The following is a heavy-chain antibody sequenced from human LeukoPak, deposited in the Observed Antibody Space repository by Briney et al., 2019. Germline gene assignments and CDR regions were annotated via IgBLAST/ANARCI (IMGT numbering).Heavy chain of an antibody. V-gene: IGHV4-39*01. CDR2: IYESGSA. D-gene: IGHD3-16*01. J-gene: IGHJ5*02. CDR1: GSSISSSFNY. Sequence: SETLSLTCTVSGSSISSSFNYWAWIRQPPGKGLEWIGSIYESGSAYYNPSLRSRITMSVDTSENQFSLKLTSVTAADTAVYYCARHYGPWGQGTLVTVSS. CDR3: ARHYGP.